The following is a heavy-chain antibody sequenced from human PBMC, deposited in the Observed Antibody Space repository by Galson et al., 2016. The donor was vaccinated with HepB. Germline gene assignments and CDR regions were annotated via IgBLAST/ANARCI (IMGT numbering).Heavy chain of an antibody. J-gene: IGHJ6*02. D-gene: IGHD2-2*01. Sequence: SLRLSCAASGFTFSSYAMNWVRQAPGRGLEWVSVISDSGGSTYYADSVKGRFTISRDNSKSTLYLQMNSLRAEDTAIYYCARLGYCDSSSCYAVDYYGMDVWGQGTTVTVSS. V-gene: IGHV3-23*01. CDR1: GFTFSSYA. CDR3: ARLGYCDSSSCYAVDYYGMDV. CDR2: ISDSGGST.